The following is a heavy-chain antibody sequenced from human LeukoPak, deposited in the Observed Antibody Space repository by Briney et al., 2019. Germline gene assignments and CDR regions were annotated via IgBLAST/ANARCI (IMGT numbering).Heavy chain of an antibody. CDR2: INPSGGST. CDR3: ARSHYYGSGSPITLDY. V-gene: IGHV1-46*01. CDR1: GYTFTSYY. J-gene: IGHJ4*02. D-gene: IGHD3-10*01. Sequence: GASVKVSCKASGYTFTSYYMHWVRQAPGQGLEWMGIINPSGGSTSYAQKFQGRVTMTRDTFTSTVYMELSSLRSEDTAVYYCARSHYYGSGSPITLDYWGQGTLVTVSS.